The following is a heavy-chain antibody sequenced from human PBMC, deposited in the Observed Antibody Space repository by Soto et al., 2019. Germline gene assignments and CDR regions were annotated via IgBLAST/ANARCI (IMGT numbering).Heavy chain of an antibody. J-gene: IGHJ4*02. CDR1: GFTFNRHW. CDR3: ARSAREFDY. V-gene: IGHV3-7*03. Sequence: VQVVESGGGLVQPGGSLRLSCAASGFTFNRHWMSWVRQAPGKGLERVANINEDGSEKNHVDSVKGRFTSSRDNAKNSLYLQMNSLRAEDTAVYYCARSAREFDYWGQGALVTVSS. D-gene: IGHD1-26*01. CDR2: INEDGSEK.